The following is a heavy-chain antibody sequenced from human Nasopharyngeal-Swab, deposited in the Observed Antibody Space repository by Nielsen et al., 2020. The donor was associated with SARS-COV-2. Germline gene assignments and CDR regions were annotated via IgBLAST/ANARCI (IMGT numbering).Heavy chain of an antibody. CDR3: ARGSVPCPRYGGYPHRCYYYGMDV. Sequence: SETLSLTCAVYGESFSGYYWSWIRQPPGKGLEWIGEINHSGSTNYKSSLKSRVTISADTSKNQFSLKLSSVTAADTAVYYCARGSVPCPRYGGYPHRCYYYGMDVWGQGTTVTVSS. D-gene: IGHD1-26*01. CDR2: INHSGST. V-gene: IGHV4-34*01. J-gene: IGHJ6*02. CDR1: GESFSGYY.